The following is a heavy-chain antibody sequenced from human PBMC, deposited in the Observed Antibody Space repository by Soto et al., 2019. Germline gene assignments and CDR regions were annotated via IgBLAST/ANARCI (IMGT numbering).Heavy chain of an antibody. CDR2: IFHGGST. D-gene: IGHD2-2*01. CDR3: ARGRVVVPAAVMFNCLDP. CDR1: GSPMTWADYS. J-gene: IGHJ5*02. V-gene: IGHV4-30-2*01. Sequence: LSXTCALSGSPMTWADYSWNWIRQPPGKCLEWIGYIFHGGSTYYNPSLRSRVTISVDRSRTQFSLKMSYVTAADTAVYYCARGRVVVPAAVMFNCLDPWGQGALVTVS.